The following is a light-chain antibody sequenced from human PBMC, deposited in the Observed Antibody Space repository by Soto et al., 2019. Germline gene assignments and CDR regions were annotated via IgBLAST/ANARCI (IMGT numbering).Light chain of an antibody. CDR3: AAWDDSLSGWV. CDR2: SNA. CDR1: SSNIGTNF. V-gene: IGLV1-47*02. J-gene: IGLJ3*02. Sequence: QSVLTQPPSASGTPGQRVTLSCSGSSSNIGTNFVYWYQQLPGTAPKLLIFSNAQRPSGVPDRFSGSRSCTSASLAISGLRFEDEADYYCAAWDDSLSGWVFGGGTKLTVL.